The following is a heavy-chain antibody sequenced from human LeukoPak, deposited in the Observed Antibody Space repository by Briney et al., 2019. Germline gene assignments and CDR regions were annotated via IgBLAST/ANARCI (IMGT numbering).Heavy chain of an antibody. J-gene: IGHJ4*02. Sequence: ASVKVSCKASGYTFTAYYMNWVRQAPGQGLELMGWINPNSGGADYAQKFQGRISMTRDTSISTAYMELSRLTSDDTAEYYCARYGVADRNYLDNWGQGTLVTVSS. CDR3: ARYGVADRNYLDN. D-gene: IGHD1-14*01. CDR1: GYTFTAYY. V-gene: IGHV1-2*02. CDR2: INPNSGGA.